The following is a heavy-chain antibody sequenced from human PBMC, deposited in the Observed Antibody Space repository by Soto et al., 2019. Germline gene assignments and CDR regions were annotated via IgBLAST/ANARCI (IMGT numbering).Heavy chain of an antibody. V-gene: IGHV3-30-3*01. CDR3: ARGPAALH. Sequence: GGVLRLSCAASGFTFSSYAMHWVRQAPGKGLEWVAVISYDGSNKYYADSVKGRFTISRDNSKNTLYLQMNSLRAEDTAVYYCARGPAALHWGQGTLVTVSS. CDR1: GFTFSSYA. CDR2: ISYDGSNK. D-gene: IGHD2-2*02. J-gene: IGHJ4*02.